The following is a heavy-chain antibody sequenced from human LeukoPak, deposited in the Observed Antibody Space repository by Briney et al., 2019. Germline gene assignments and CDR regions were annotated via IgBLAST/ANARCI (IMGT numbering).Heavy chain of an antibody. CDR3: ARDFGSSSSDF. CDR2: ISGYNGNT. CDR1: GYKFSSFG. J-gene: IGHJ4*02. V-gene: IGHV1-18*01. D-gene: IGHD6-6*01. Sequence: ASVKVSCKASGYKFSSFGISWVRQAPGQGLEWMGWISGYNGNTNYLQKLQGRVTMTTDTSTSTSYMELRSLRTDDTAVYYCARDFGSSSSDFWGQGTLVTVSS.